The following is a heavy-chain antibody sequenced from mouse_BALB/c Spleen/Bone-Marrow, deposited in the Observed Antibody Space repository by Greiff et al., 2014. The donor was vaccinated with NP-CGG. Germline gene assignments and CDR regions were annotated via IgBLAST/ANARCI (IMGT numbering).Heavy chain of an antibody. CDR1: GFTFSSYG. CDR3: ARQYGNYWDYFDY. V-gene: IGHV5-6*01. J-gene: IGHJ2*01. D-gene: IGHD2-10*02. Sequence: EVQRVESGGDLVKPGGSLKLSCAASGFTFSSYGMSWVRQTPDKRLEWVATISSGGSYTYCPDSVKGRFTISRDNAKNTLYLQMSSLKSEGTAMYYCARQYGNYWDYFDYWGQGTTLTVSS. CDR2: ISSGGSYT.